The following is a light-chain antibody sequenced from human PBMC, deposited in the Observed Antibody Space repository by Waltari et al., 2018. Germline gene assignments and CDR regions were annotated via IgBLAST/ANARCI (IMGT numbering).Light chain of an antibody. CDR1: QNILYSSNNKNY. CDR2: WAS. Sequence: DTVMTQSPNSLAVSLGERATINCKSSQNILYSSNNKNYLAWYQQKPGQPPKLLLYWASTRASGVPDRFSGSGSGTDFTLTISSLRTEDVAVYYCHQYYTIPITFGQGTRLEIK. V-gene: IGKV4-1*01. CDR3: HQYYTIPIT. J-gene: IGKJ5*01.